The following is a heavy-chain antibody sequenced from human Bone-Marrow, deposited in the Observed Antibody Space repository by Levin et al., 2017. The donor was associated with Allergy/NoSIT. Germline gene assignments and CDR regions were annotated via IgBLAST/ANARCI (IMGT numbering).Heavy chain of an antibody. CDR3: ARDIQPYSYYYFHGLDV. D-gene: IGHD5-18*01. J-gene: IGHJ6*02. CDR1: GFTFRDYG. CDR2: IWYDGSKK. V-gene: IGHV3-33*01. Sequence: GESLKISCAASGFTFRDYGMHWVRQAPGKGLEWVAVIWYDGSKKYYEDSVKGRFTISRDNSKNTLYLQMSSLRAEDTAMYYCARDIQPYSYYYFHGLDVWGQGTTVTVSS.